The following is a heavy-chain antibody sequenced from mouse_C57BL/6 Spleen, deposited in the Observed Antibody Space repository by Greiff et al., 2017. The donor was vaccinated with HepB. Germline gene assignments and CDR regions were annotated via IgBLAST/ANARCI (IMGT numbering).Heavy chain of an antibody. V-gene: IGHV1-80*01. Sequence: QVQLKESGAELVKPGASVKISCKASGYAFSSYWMNWVKQRHGKGLEWIGQIYPGDGDTNYNRKFKGKATLTADKSSSTAYMQLSSLTSEDSAVYFCARSSGYYAMDYWGQGTSVTVSS. CDR1: GYAFSSYW. D-gene: IGHD3-2*02. J-gene: IGHJ4*01. CDR2: IYPGDGDT. CDR3: ARSSGYYAMDY.